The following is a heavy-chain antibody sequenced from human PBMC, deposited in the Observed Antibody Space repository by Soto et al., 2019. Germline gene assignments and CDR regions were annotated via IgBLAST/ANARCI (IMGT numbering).Heavy chain of an antibody. CDR2: ISGRGDGT. CDR1: GFTFNTFA. Sequence: EVQLLESGGDLVQPGGSLRLSCAGSGFTFNTFAMAWVRQGPGKGLEWVSGISGRGDGTYYAESVQGRFTISRDNSKNTAYLQMSSLSVEDTAVYYCAKSKSVTMVRGVNWYFDLWGRGTLVSVSS. CDR3: AKSKSVTMVRGVNWYFDL. V-gene: IGHV3-23*01. D-gene: IGHD3-10*01. J-gene: IGHJ2*01.